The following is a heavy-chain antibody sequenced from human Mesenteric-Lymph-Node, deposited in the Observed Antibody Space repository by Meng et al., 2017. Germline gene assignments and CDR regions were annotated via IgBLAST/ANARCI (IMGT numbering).Heavy chain of an antibody. V-gene: IGHV7-4-1*04. Sequence: QVQLVQSGSELKKPGASVKVSCNASGYTLTTYAMNWVRQAPGQGLEWMGWINTNTGNPTYPQGFTGRFVFSLDTSVNMAYLQITSLKAEDTAVYYCVRGDWFDPWGQGTLVTVSS. J-gene: IGHJ5*02. CDR3: VRGDWFDP. CDR2: INTNTGNP. CDR1: GYTLTTYA.